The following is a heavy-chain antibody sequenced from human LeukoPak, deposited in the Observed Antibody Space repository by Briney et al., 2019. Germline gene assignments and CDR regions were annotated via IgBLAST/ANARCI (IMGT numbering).Heavy chain of an antibody. V-gene: IGHV3-9*01. CDR1: RFTFSSYS. J-gene: IGHJ4*02. D-gene: IGHD6-13*01. Sequence: GGSLRLSCAASRFTFSSYSMNWVRQAPGKGLEWVSGNSWNSGSIGYADSVKGRFTISRDNAKNSLYLQMNSLRAEVTALYYCAKDKVGSSSWYPQYFDYWGQGTLVTVSS. CDR2: NSWNSGSI. CDR3: AKDKVGSSSWYPQYFDY.